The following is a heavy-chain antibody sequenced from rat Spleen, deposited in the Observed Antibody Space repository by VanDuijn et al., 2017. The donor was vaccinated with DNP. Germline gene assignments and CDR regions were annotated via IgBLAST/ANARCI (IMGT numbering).Heavy chain of an antibody. CDR3: ARWNSGHFDY. D-gene: IGHD4-3*01. CDR1: GFTFSHYY. V-gene: IGHV5-25*01. CDR2: ISNGGGNT. Sequence: EVQLVETGGGLVQPGRSLKLSCVASGFTFSHYYMAWVRQAPTTSLEWVASISNGGGNTYYGDSVKGRFTISRDNAKSTLYLQMNSLRSEDMATYYCARWNSGHFDYWGQGVMVSVSS. J-gene: IGHJ2*01.